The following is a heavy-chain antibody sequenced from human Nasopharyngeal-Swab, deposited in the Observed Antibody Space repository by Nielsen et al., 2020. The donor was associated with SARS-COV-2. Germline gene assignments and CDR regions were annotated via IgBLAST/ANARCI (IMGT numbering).Heavy chain of an antibody. D-gene: IGHD5-12*01. CDR3: ARDGGVATIGGSSIYYGMDV. Sequence: GESLKISCAASGFTFSSYSMNWVRQAPGEGLEWVSYISSSSSTIYYADSVKGRFTISRDNAKNSLYLQMNSLRDEDTAVYYCARDGGVATIGGSSIYYGMDVWGQGTTVTVSS. J-gene: IGHJ6*02. CDR1: GFTFSSYS. V-gene: IGHV3-48*02. CDR2: ISSSSSTI.